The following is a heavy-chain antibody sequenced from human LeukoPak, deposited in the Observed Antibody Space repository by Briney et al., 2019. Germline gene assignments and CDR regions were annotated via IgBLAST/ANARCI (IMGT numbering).Heavy chain of an antibody. CDR2: TSGSSGST. CDR3: AKGLRAVAGTGAYYFDY. Sequence: QTGGSLRLSCAASGFTFSTYAMSWVRQAPGKGLEWVSATSGSSGSTYNADSVKGRFTISRDNSKNTLYLQMNSLRAEDTAVYYCAKGLRAVAGTGAYYFDYWGQGTLVTVSS. V-gene: IGHV3-23*01. CDR1: GFTFSTYA. J-gene: IGHJ4*02. D-gene: IGHD6-19*01.